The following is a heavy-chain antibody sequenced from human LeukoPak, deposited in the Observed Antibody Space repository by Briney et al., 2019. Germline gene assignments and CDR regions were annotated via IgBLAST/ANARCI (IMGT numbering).Heavy chain of an antibody. Sequence: ASVKVSCKASGYTFINYYIHWVRQAPGQGLEWMGIINPSGGSTSYAQKFQGRVTMTRDTSTSTVYMELSSLRSEDTAVYYCATEVVPAATYYYYGMDVWGQGTTATVSS. CDR2: INPSGGST. J-gene: IGHJ6*02. D-gene: IGHD2-2*01. V-gene: IGHV1-46*01. CDR3: ATEVVPAATYYYYGMDV. CDR1: GYTFINYY.